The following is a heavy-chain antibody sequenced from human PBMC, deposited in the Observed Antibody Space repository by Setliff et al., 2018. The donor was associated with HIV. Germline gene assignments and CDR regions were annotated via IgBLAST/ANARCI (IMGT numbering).Heavy chain of an antibody. CDR3: VREDRFINGVCSKSFDY. J-gene: IGHJ4*02. CDR1: GFSFSTYV. V-gene: IGHV3-64*02. CDR2: IDAFGNT. D-gene: IGHD2-8*01. Sequence: GESLKISCGASGFSFSTYVMEWVRQAPGKGLEYVSTIDAFGNTYYADSVKGRFSISRDNSKNTLYLQMGSLRPEDTGLYYCVREDRFINGVCSKSFDYWGQGTLVTVSS.